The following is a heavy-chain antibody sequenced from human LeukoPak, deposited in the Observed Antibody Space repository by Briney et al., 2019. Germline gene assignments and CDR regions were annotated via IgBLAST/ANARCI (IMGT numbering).Heavy chain of an antibody. J-gene: IGHJ5*02. D-gene: IGHD4-17*01. CDR3: ARKGLDDGDDEWFDP. CDR1: GFIFNNYA. Sequence: RRSLRLSCAAFGFIFNNYALHWVRQAPDKGLEWVAGISYDGSNKYYAESVKGRFTISRDNTKNILYLEMSSLRPEDTAVYYCARKGLDDGDDEWFDPWGQGSRVSVSS. CDR2: ISYDGSNK. V-gene: IGHV3-30*03.